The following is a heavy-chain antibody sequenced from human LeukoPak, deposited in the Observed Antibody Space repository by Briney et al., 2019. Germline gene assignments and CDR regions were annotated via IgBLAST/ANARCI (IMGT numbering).Heavy chain of an antibody. CDR2: IWYDGSRT. CDR1: GFTFSSHG. J-gene: IGHJ5*02. CDR3: AKDLSYGSLWFDP. V-gene: IGHV3-33*06. D-gene: IGHD3-10*01. Sequence: GGSLRLSRAASGFTFSSHGMQWVRQAPGKGLEWVALIWYDGSRTNYVDSVMGRFTISRDSSKNTLYLQMDNLRVEDTAVYICAKDLSYGSLWFDPWGQGTLVTVSS.